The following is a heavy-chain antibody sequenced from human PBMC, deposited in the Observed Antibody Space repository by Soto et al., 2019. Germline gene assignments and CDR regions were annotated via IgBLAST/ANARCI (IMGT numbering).Heavy chain of an antibody. Sequence: GGSLRLSCAASGFTFSSYGMHWVRQAPGKGLEWVAVIWYDGSNKYYADSVKGRFTISRDNSKNTLYLQMNSLRAEDTAVYYCARDNEAITFGGVTDLDYWGQGTLVTISS. V-gene: IGHV3-33*01. CDR3: ARDNEAITFGGVTDLDY. CDR1: GFTFSSYG. D-gene: IGHD3-16*01. J-gene: IGHJ4*02. CDR2: IWYDGSNK.